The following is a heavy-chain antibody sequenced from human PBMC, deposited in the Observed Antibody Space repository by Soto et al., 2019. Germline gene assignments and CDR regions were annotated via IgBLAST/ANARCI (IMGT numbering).Heavy chain of an antibody. V-gene: IGHV4-31*03. Sequence: QVQLQESGPGLVKPSQTLSLTCTVSGGSISSGGYYWNWIRQHPGKGLAWSGYIYYSGSTYYNPSLKSRLTVSLDTSKNQFARKLSSVTAADTAVYYCARSVFPWGQGTLVTVSS. CDR1: GGSISSGGYY. D-gene: IGHD2-8*01. CDR2: IYYSGST. CDR3: ARSVFP. J-gene: IGHJ5*02.